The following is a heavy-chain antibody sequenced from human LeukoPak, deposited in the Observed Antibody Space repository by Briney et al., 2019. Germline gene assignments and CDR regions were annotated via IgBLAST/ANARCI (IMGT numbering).Heavy chain of an antibody. D-gene: IGHD3-22*01. CDR1: GFTFSSYG. CDR2: ISYDGSNK. V-gene: IGHV3-30*18. CDR3: AKAGFSYDSSGYADI. Sequence: GGSLRLSCAASGFTFSSYGMHWVRQAPGKGLEWVAVISYDGSNKYYADSVKGRFTISRDNSKNTLYLQMNSLGAEDTAVYYCAKAGFSYDSSGYADIWGQGTMVTVSS. J-gene: IGHJ3*02.